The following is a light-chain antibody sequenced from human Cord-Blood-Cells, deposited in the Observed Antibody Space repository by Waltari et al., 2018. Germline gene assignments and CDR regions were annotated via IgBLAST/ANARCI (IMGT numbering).Light chain of an antibody. J-gene: IGLJ2*01. CDR3: SSYTSSSTFVV. CDR2: DVS. Sequence: QSALTQPASVSGSPGQSITISCTGTSSDVGGYNSVSWYQQHPSKAPKLMIYDVSKRPSGVSNRFSGSKSGNTASLTISGLQAEDEADYYCSSYTSSSTFVVFGGGTKLTVL. CDR1: SSDVGGYNS. V-gene: IGLV2-14*01.